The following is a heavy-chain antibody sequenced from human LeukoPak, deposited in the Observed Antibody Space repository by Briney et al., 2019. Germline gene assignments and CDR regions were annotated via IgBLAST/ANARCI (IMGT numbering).Heavy chain of an antibody. Sequence: ASVKVSCKASRYTFTGYYMHWVRQAPGQGLEWMGWINPNSGGTNYAQKFQGRVAMTRDTSISTAYMELSRLRSDDTAVYYCARVRAVAGWFDPWGQGTLVTVSS. D-gene: IGHD6-19*01. CDR2: INPNSGGT. J-gene: IGHJ5*02. V-gene: IGHV1-2*02. CDR3: ARVRAVAGWFDP. CDR1: RYTFTGYY.